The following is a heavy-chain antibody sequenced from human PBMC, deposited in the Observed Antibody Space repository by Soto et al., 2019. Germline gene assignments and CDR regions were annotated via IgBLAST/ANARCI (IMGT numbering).Heavy chain of an antibody. J-gene: IGHJ6*01. CDR1: DGSISSGGYF. D-gene: IGHD4-17*01. CDR2: VYYSGST. Sequence: PSETLSLTCTVSDGSISSGGYFWSWIRQHPGMGLEWIGYVYYSGSTYYNPSLKSRVTISVDTSKNQFSLKLSSVSAADTAVYYWARDGGDYLNYYYGMDVWGQGTTGTVLL. CDR3: ARDGGDYLNYYYGMDV. V-gene: IGHV4-31*03.